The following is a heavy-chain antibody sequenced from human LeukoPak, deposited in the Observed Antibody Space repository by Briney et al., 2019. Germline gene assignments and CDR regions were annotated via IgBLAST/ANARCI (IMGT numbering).Heavy chain of an antibody. J-gene: IGHJ5*02. V-gene: IGHV7-4-1*02. CDR1: GYTFTSYA. Sequence: ASVKVSCKASGYTFTSYAMNWVRQAPGQGLEWMGWINTNTGNPTYAQGFTGRFVFSLDTSVSTAYLQISSLKAEDTAVYYCARDSASITIFGVVIKGSWFDPWGQGTLVTVSS. D-gene: IGHD3-3*01. CDR2: INTNTGNP. CDR3: ARDSASITIFGVVIKGSWFDP.